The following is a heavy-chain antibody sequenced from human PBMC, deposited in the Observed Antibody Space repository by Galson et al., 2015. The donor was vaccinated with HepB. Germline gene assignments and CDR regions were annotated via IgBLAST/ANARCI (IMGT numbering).Heavy chain of an antibody. CDR3: ARPLKVRGTPLYYYGMDV. CDR1: GFTFSSYA. J-gene: IGHJ6*02. D-gene: IGHD3-10*01. CDR2: ISYDGSNK. V-gene: IGHV3-30*04. Sequence: SLRLSCAASGFTFSSYAMHWVRQAPGKGLEWVAVISYDGSNKYYADSVKGRFTISRDNSKNTLYLQMNSLRAEDTAVYYCARPLKVRGTPLYYYGMDVWGQGTTVTVSS.